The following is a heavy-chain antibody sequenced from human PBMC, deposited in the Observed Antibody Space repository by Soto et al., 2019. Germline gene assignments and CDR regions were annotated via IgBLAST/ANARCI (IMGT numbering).Heavy chain of an antibody. V-gene: IGHV3-48*03. J-gene: IGHJ4*02. CDR1: GFTFSSYE. D-gene: IGHD3-22*01. CDR2: ISSSGSTI. CDR3: ARESTYYDSSGYPGFDY. Sequence: GGSLRLSCAASGFTFSSYEMNWVRQAPGKGLEWVSYISSSGSTIYYADSVKGRFTISRDNAKNSLYLQMNSLRAEDTAVYYCARESTYYDSSGYPGFDYWGQGTLVTVSS.